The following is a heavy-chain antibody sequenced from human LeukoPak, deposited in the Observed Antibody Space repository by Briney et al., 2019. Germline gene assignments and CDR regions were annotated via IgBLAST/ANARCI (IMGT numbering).Heavy chain of an antibody. Sequence: ASVKVSCKASGYTFTSYAMHWVRQAPGQRLEWMGWINAGNGNTKYSQKFQGRVTITGDTSASTAYMELSSLRSEDTAVYYCARGKGSSSWYVAPYNWFDPWGQGTLVTVSS. J-gene: IGHJ5*02. CDR1: GYTFTSYA. CDR3: ARGKGSSSWYVAPYNWFDP. V-gene: IGHV1-3*01. CDR2: INAGNGNT. D-gene: IGHD6-13*01.